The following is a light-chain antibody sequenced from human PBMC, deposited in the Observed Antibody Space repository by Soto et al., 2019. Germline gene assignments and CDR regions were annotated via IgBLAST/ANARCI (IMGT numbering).Light chain of an antibody. V-gene: IGLV2-14*01. Sequence: QSALTQPASVSGSPGQSITISCTGTSSDVGRYKFVSWYQQLPNKAPKLIIYEVSDRPPGVSNRFSASKSVNTASLTIARLPADDEADYYCSSYTSSATWVFGKGTKLTVL. CDR3: SSYTSSATWV. J-gene: IGLJ3*02. CDR1: SSDVGRYKF. CDR2: EVS.